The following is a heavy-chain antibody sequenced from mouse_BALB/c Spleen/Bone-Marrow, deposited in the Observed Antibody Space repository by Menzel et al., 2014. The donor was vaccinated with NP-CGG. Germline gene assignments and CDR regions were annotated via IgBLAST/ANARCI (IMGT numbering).Heavy chain of an antibody. Sequence: VQLQQSGAELVKPGASVELSCTASGFNIKDTYMHWGKPRPEQGLEWIGRIDPANGNTKYDPKFQGKATITADTSSNTAYLQLSSLTSEDTAVYYCANYYYGSSLFAYWGQGTLVTVSA. CDR1: GFNIKDTY. D-gene: IGHD1-1*01. CDR3: ANYYYGSSLFAY. CDR2: IDPANGNT. V-gene: IGHV14-3*02. J-gene: IGHJ3*01.